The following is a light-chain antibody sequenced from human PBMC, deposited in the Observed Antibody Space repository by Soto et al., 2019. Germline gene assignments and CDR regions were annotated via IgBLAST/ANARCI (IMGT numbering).Light chain of an antibody. CDR3: AAWDDSLNGVV. CDR1: SSNIGSNT. J-gene: IGLJ2*01. V-gene: IGLV1-44*01. CDR2: INN. Sequence: QSVLTQPPSASGTPGQRVTISCSGSSSNIGSNTVNWYQQLPGTAPKLLIYINNQRPSGVPDRLSGSKSGTSASLAISGLQSEDEADYYCAAWDDSLNGVVFGGGTKLTVL.